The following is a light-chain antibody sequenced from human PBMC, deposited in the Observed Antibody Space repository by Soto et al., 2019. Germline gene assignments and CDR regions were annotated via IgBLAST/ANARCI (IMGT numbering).Light chain of an antibody. CDR2: EVN. Sequence: QSVLTQPASVSWSPGQSIAISCTGTSSDIGSHNHVSWYQQYPGKAPKLIIFEVNNRPSGVSDRFSGSKSGGTASLTISGLQAEDEADYYCNSLSAAGTSYVFGTGTKVTVL. V-gene: IGLV2-14*01. J-gene: IGLJ1*01. CDR3: NSLSAAGTSYV. CDR1: SSDIGSHNH.